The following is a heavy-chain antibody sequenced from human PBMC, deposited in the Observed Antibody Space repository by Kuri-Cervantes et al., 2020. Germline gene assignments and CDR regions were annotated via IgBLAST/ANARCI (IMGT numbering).Heavy chain of an antibody. D-gene: IGHD6-19*01. V-gene: IGHV4-38-2*01. CDR3: ARGLSIAVAGTFPY. Sequence: SQTLSLTCAVSGYSITSGYYWGWIRQPPGKGLEWLGAMFHSGHTYNNPPLQRRVTVSVDTSKNQFSLRLASVTAADTAVYYCARGLSIAVAGTFPYWGQGTLVTVSS. CDR2: MFHSGHT. CDR1: GYSITSGYY. J-gene: IGHJ4*02.